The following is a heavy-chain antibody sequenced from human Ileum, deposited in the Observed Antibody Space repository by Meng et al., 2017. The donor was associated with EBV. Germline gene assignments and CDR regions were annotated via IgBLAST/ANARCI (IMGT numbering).Heavy chain of an antibody. D-gene: IGHD4-23*01. CDR3: ATDVGTVADH. CDR1: AGNFKTFV. CDR2: VTPVFTST. Sequence: VQLVQSGADVKNAVSSVKIPCRAAAGNFKTFVFSWVRLAPVQGLEWMGGVTPVFTSTLYAKHFKDRVTITADESTNTAFMELKNLQSDDTAIYYCATDVGTVADHWGPGTLVTVPQ. J-gene: IGHJ4*02. V-gene: IGHV1-69*01.